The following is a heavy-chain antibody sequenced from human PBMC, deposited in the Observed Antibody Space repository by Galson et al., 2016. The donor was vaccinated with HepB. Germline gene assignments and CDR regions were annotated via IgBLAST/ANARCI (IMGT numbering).Heavy chain of an antibody. CDR3: AKDLSLRGVHFLDY. CDR1: GFTFSSYS. J-gene: IGHJ4*02. Sequence: SLRLSCAASGFTFSSYSMSWVRQAPGKGLEWVSAITGNSRRTFYADSVKGRFTISRDNSKNTVYLQMNGLRADDTAVYYCAKDLSLRGVHFLDYWGQGTLVTVSS. D-gene: IGHD3-10*01. V-gene: IGHV3-23*01. CDR2: ITGNSRRT.